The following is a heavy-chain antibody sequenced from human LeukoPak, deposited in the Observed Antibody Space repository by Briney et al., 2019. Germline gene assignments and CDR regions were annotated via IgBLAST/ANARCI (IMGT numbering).Heavy chain of an antibody. V-gene: IGHV3-21*04. CDR3: AIDSSGYYYFDY. J-gene: IGHJ4*02. CDR1: GFTFSSYS. CDR2: ISSSSSYI. D-gene: IGHD6-19*01. Sequence: GGSLRLSCAASGFTFSSYSMNWVRQAPGKGLEWVSSISSSSSYIYYADSVKGRFTISRDNAKNSLFLQMNSLRAEDTAVYYCAIDSSGYYYFDYWGQGTLVTVSS.